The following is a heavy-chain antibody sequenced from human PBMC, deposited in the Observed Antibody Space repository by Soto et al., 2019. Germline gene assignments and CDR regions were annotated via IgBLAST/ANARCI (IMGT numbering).Heavy chain of an antibody. Sequence: QVQLVQSGAEVKKPGSSVKVSCKASGGTFSSYAISWVRQAPGQGLEWMGGIIPIFGTANYAQKFQGRVTMTRDTSISTAYMELSRLRSDDTAVYYCARVGLRFLEWLSRSGDFDYWGQGTLVTVSS. CDR1: GGTFSSYA. CDR3: ARVGLRFLEWLSRSGDFDY. V-gene: IGHV1-69*06. CDR2: IIPIFGTA. D-gene: IGHD3-3*01. J-gene: IGHJ4*02.